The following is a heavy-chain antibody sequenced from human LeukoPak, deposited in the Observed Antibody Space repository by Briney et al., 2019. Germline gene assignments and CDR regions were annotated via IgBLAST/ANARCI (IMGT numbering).Heavy chain of an antibody. CDR1: GYSISSGYY. Sequence: PSETLSLTCTVSGYSISSGYYWGWIRQPPGKGLEWIGSIYHSGSTYYNPSLKSRVTISVDTSKNQFSLKLSSVTAADTAVYYCARIYYYDSSGYPPFDYWGQGTLVTVSS. V-gene: IGHV4-38-2*02. D-gene: IGHD3-22*01. J-gene: IGHJ4*02. CDR2: IYHSGST. CDR3: ARIYYYDSSGYPPFDY.